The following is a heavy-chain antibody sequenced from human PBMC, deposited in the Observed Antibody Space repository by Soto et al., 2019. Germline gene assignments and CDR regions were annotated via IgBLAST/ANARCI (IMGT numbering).Heavy chain of an antibody. J-gene: IGHJ4*02. CDR3: ARHLSVRAVFDF. CDR1: GEFNTHYY. Sequence: SETLSLTCTVSGEFNTHYYWSWIRQSPGKGLEWMGFIYSSGSTRYNPSLKSRITMSLDTSKSQFSLKLSSVDATDTAVYYRARHLSVRAVFDFWGQGTQVT. CDR2: IYSSGST. V-gene: IGHV4-4*09. D-gene: IGHD3-10*01.